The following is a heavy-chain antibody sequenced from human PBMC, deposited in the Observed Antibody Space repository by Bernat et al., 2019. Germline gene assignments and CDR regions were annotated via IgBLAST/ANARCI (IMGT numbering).Heavy chain of an antibody. CDR2: VNSDGSSA. Sequence: EVQLVESGGDLVQPGGSLRLSCAVSGFTFSTYWMHWVRQAPGKGLVWVSRVNSDGSSAAYAASVKGRFTISRDNAENTLFLQMYSLRAEDTAVYYCARSLGGPYQFDHWGQGTLVTVSS. D-gene: IGHD2-2*01. CDR3: ARSLGGPYQFDH. J-gene: IGHJ4*02. V-gene: IGHV3-74*01. CDR1: GFTFSTYW.